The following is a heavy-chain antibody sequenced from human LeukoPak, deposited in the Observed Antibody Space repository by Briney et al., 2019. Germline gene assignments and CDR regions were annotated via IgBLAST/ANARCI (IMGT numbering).Heavy chain of an antibody. D-gene: IGHD3-10*01. CDR2: INPSGGST. Sequence: ASVKVSCKASGYTFTSYYMHWVRQAPGQGLEWMGIINPSGGSTIYAQKFQGRVTMTRDTSTSTVYMELSSLRSEDTAVYYCARAPKGDHFPLDPWGQGTLVTVSS. CDR1: GYTFTSYY. J-gene: IGHJ5*02. CDR3: ARAPKGDHFPLDP. V-gene: IGHV1-46*01.